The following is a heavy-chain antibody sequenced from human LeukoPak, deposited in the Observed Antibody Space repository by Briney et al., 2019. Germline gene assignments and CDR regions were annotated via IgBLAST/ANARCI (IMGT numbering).Heavy chain of an antibody. J-gene: IGHJ4*02. CDR2: ISGSAGST. CDR1: GFTFSSYA. Sequence: GGSLRLSCAASGFTFSSYAMHWVRQAPGNGLEWVSDISGSAGSTYYADFVRGRFTISRDNSKNTLYLQMNSLRAEDTAVYYCAKPQTGGYVDVPAAMGYWGQGTLVTVSS. V-gene: IGHV3-23*01. CDR3: AKPQTGGYVDVPAAMGY. D-gene: IGHD2-2*01.